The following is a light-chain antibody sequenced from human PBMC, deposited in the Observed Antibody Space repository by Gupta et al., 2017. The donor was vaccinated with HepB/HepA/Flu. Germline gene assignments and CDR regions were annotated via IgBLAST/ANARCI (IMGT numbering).Light chain of an antibody. CDR2: EVN. Sequence: VTISCTGTSSDVGGYNHVSWYQQHPGTAPKLMIFEVNQRPSGVPDRFSGSKSGNTASLTVSGLQADDEANYYFSSYAGSNNVVFGGGTKLTVL. CDR1: SSDVGGYNH. V-gene: IGLV2-8*01. J-gene: IGLJ2*01. CDR3: SSYAGSNNVV.